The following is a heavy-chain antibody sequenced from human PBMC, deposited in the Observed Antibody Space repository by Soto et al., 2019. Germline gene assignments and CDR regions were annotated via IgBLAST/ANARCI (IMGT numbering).Heavy chain of an antibody. D-gene: IGHD3-10*01. Sequence: SETLSLTCTVSGGSISSYYWSWIRQPPGKGLEWIGYIYYSGSTNYNPSLKSRVTISVDTSKNQFSLKLSSVTAADTAVYYCARDHGVYYGSGRGGAFDIWGQGTMVTVSS. CDR2: IYYSGST. CDR1: GGSISSYY. J-gene: IGHJ3*02. V-gene: IGHV4-59*01. CDR3: ARDHGVYYGSGRGGAFDI.